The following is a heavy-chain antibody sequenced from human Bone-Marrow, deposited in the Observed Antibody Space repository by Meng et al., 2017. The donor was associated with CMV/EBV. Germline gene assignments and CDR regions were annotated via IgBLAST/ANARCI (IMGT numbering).Heavy chain of an antibody. V-gene: IGHV3-21*01. Sequence: GESLKISCAASGFTFSSYSMNWVRQAPGKGLEWVSSISSSSSYIYYADSVKGRFTISRDNAKNSLYLQMNSLRAEDTAVYYCAREGIETTFDYWGQGTLVT. D-gene: IGHD1-7*01. J-gene: IGHJ4*02. CDR3: AREGIETTFDY. CDR1: GFTFSSYS. CDR2: ISSSSSYI.